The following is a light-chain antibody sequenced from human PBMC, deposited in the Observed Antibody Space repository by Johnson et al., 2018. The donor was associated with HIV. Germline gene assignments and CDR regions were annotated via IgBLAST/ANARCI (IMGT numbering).Light chain of an antibody. Sequence: QSVLTQPPSVYAAPGQKVTISCSGSSSNIGNNYVSWYQQVPGTAPKLLIYDNNKRPSGIPGRFSGSKSGPSATLGITGLQTGDEADYYCGTWDSSLSAYVFGTGTKVTVL. V-gene: IGLV1-51*01. CDR1: SSNIGNNY. CDR2: DNN. J-gene: IGLJ1*01. CDR3: GTWDSSLSAYV.